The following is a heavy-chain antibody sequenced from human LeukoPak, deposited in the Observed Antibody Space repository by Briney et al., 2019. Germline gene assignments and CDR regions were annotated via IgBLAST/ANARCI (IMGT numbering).Heavy chain of an antibody. J-gene: IGHJ4*02. Sequence: ASVTVSCKASGYTFTSYAMNWVRQAPGQGLEWMGWINTNTGNPTYAQGFTGRFVFSLDTSVSTAYLQISSLKAEDTAVYYYARDGLHYYDSSGYYQLDYWGQGTLVTVSS. V-gene: IGHV7-4-1*02. CDR3: ARDGLHYYDSSGYYQLDY. CDR2: INTNTGNP. CDR1: GYTFTSYA. D-gene: IGHD3-22*01.